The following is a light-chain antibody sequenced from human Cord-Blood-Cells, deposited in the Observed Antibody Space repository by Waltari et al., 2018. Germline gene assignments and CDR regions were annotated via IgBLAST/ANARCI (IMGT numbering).Light chain of an antibody. J-gene: IGLJ2*01. Sequence: QSALTQPPSVSGSPGQSVTLSCTGTISDVGSYNRVSWYQQPPGTAPKLMIYEVSNRPSGVPDRFSGSKSGNTASLTISGLQAEDEADYYCSSYTSSSTFVFGGGTKLTVL. CDR2: EVS. CDR3: SSYTSSSTFV. CDR1: ISDVGSYNR. V-gene: IGLV2-18*02.